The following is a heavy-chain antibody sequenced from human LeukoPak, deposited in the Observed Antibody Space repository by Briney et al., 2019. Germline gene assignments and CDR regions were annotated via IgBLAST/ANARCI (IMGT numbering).Heavy chain of an antibody. CDR1: GFTVSSNY. D-gene: IGHD3-10*01. J-gene: IGHJ4*02. Sequence: GGSLRLSCAASGFTVSSNYMSWVRQAPGKGLEWVSVIYSGGSTYYADSVKGRFTISRDNSKNTLYLQMNSLRAEDTAVYYCAKDGSWGFGESILGFGYWGQGTLVTVSS. CDR3: AKDGSWGFGESILGFGY. V-gene: IGHV3-66*01. CDR2: IYSGGST.